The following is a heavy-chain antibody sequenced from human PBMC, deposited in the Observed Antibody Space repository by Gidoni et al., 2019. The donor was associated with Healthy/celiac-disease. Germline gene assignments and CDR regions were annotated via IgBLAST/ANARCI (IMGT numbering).Heavy chain of an antibody. CDR1: GFTLSRYS. V-gene: IGHV3-21*01. Sequence: EVQLVESGGGLVKPGGSLRLSCAAPGFTLSRYSMNWVRQAPGKGLEWVSSISSSSSYIYYADSVKGRFTISRDNAKNSLYLQMNSLRAEDTAVYYCARPDLIAAAVFLGAYWYFDLWGRGTLVTVSS. J-gene: IGHJ2*01. D-gene: IGHD6-13*01. CDR2: ISSSSSYI. CDR3: ARPDLIAAAVFLGAYWYFDL.